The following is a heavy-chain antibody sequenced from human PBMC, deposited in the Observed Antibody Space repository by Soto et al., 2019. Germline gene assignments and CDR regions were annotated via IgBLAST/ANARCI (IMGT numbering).Heavy chain of an antibody. J-gene: IGHJ4*02. V-gene: IGHV3-74*01. Sequence: EVQLVESGGGLVQPGGSLRLSCAASGFTFSSYWMHWVRQAPGKGLGWVSRISNDEGSSPYVDSVRGRFTISRDNAKNTLYLQMNSLRAEYTAVYYCARRGRLRGLAYWGQGTLVTVSS. CDR1: GFTFSSYW. CDR3: ARRGRLRGLAY. CDR2: ISNDEGSS. D-gene: IGHD1-26*01.